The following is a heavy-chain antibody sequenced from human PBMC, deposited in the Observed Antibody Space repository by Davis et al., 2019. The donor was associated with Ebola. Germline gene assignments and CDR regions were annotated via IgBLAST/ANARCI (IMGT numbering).Heavy chain of an antibody. CDR2: IYHSGRA. CDR1: GGSISSSDW. CDR3: ARFRRTFYYYYGMDV. J-gene: IGHJ6*02. Sequence: SETLSLTCAVFGGSISSSDWWSWVRQPPGKGLEWIGQIYHSGRANYNPSLKSRVTISVDTSKNQFSLKLSSVTAADTAVYYCARFRRTFYYYYGMDVWGQGTTVTVSS. V-gene: IGHV4-4*02. D-gene: IGHD1/OR15-1a*01.